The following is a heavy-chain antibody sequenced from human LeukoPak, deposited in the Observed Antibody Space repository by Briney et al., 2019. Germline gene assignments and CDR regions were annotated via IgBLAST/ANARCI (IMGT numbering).Heavy chain of an antibody. J-gene: IGHJ6*02. D-gene: IGHD4-17*01. CDR2: ISSSGSTI. CDR3: ARGDYGDYVPMYYYGMDV. V-gene: IGHV3-11*01. Sequence: GGSLRLSGAASRFTYSDYYMSWLRQAPGKGLEWVSYISSSGSTIYYADSVKGRFTISRDNAKNSLYLQMNSLRAEDTAVYYCARGDYGDYVPMYYYGMDVWGQGTTVTVSS. CDR1: RFTYSDYY.